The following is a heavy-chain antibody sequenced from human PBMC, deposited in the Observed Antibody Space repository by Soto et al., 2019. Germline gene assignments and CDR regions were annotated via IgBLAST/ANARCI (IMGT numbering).Heavy chain of an antibody. Sequence: LSCAASGFTFSSYWMSWVRQAPGKGLEWVANIKQDGSEKYYVDSVKGRFTISRDNAKNSLYLQMNSLRAEDTAVYYCARERIKIFGVVITLDYWGQGNLVTVSS. CDR2: IKQDGSEK. D-gene: IGHD3-3*01. CDR3: ARERIKIFGVVITLDY. CDR1: GFTFSSYW. V-gene: IGHV3-7*01. J-gene: IGHJ4*02.